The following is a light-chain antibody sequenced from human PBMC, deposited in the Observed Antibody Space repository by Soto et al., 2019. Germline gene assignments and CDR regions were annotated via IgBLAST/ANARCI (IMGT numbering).Light chain of an antibody. CDR1: QGISSY. J-gene: IGKJ1*01. V-gene: IGKV1-9*01. CDR3: QQLNSYPPWT. Sequence: DIQLTQSPSFLSASVGDRVTITCRASQGISSYLAWYQQKPGKAPKLLIYAASTLQSGVPSRFSGSGSGTEFTLTISSLQPEDFPTYYCQQLNSYPPWTFGKGTKVEIK. CDR2: AAS.